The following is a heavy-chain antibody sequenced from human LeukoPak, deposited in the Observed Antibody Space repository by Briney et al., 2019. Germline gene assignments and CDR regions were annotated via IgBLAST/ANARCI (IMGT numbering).Heavy chain of an antibody. CDR1: GYTFTSYY. Sequence: ASVKVSCKASGYTFTSYYMHWVRQAPGQGLEWMGIINPSGGSTSYAQKFQGRVTMTRDMSTSTVYMELGSLRSEDTAVYYCARDRSGQQLSMVPPWFDPWGQGTLVTVSS. V-gene: IGHV1-46*01. CDR3: ARDRSGQQLSMVPPWFDP. J-gene: IGHJ5*02. D-gene: IGHD6-13*01. CDR2: INPSGGST.